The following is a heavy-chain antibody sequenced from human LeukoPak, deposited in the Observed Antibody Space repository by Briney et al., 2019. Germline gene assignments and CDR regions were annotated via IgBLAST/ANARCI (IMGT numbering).Heavy chain of an antibody. CDR1: GYTFTSYG. Sequence: ASVKVSCKASGYTFTSYGISWVRRAPGQGLEWMGWISAYNGNTNYAQKLQGRVTMTTDTSTSTAYMELRSLRSDDTAVYYCARGYYYDSSGYLDYWGQGTLVTVSS. CDR2: ISAYNGNT. J-gene: IGHJ4*02. V-gene: IGHV1-18*01. D-gene: IGHD3-22*01. CDR3: ARGYYYDSSGYLDY.